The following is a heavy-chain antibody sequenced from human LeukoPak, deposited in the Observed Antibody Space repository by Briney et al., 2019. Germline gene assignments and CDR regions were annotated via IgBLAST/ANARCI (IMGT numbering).Heavy chain of an antibody. CDR3: ARKYWDAFDI. V-gene: IGHV4-59*08. D-gene: IGHD2/OR15-2a*01. CDR2: IYYSGTT. J-gene: IGHJ3*02. Sequence: PSETLSLTCTVSGGSMKSYYWSWSRQPPGKGLEWIGNIYYSGTTNYNPSVRSRVTISVDTSKNQFSLKLSSVTDADTAAYYCARKYWDAFDIWGQGTKVTVSS. CDR1: GGSMKSYY.